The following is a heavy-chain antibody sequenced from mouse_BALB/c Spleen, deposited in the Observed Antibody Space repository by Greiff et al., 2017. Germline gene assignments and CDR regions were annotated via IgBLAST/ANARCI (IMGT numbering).Heavy chain of an antibody. CDR1: GFTFSSYG. D-gene: IGHD2-13*01. CDR3: ARQGLENYYCDY. Sequence: DVKLVESGGDLVKPGGSLKLSCAASGFTFSSYGMSWVRQTPDKRLEWVATISSGGSYTYYPDSVKGRFTISRDNAKNTLYLQMSSLKSEDTAMYYCARQGLENYYCDYWGQGTTLTVSS. V-gene: IGHV5-6*02. J-gene: IGHJ2*01. CDR2: ISSGGSYT.